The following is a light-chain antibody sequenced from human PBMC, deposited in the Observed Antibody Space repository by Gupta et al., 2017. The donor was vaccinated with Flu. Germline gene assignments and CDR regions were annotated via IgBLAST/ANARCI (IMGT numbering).Light chain of an antibody. CDR1: RSDMGVTS. Sequence: QSVLAQPPSAPGTPGQTVTISCSGSRSDMGVTSLNGYHHLPETAPTFLIDKTNNRPSGVPDGFSGSKSVTSAALATSGLQSEDEADYSCAAWDDGLYALVFGGGTKVTVL. V-gene: IGLV1-44*01. CDR3: AAWDDGLYALV. J-gene: IGLJ2*01. CDR2: KTN.